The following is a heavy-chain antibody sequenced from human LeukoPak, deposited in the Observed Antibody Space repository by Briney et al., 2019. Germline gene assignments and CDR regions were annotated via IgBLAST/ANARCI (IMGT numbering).Heavy chain of an antibody. J-gene: IGHJ4*02. V-gene: IGHV1-2*02. CDR2: INPNRGET. CDR3: ARESGRRTSDY. D-gene: IGHD3-10*01. Sequence: ASVKVSCEASGYTFTAYLLHWVRQAPGQGLEWMGWINPNRGETDYAQNFQGRVTMTTGTSMSTAYMELRSLRSDDTAVYYCARESGRRTSDYWGQGTLVTVSS. CDR1: GYTFTAYL.